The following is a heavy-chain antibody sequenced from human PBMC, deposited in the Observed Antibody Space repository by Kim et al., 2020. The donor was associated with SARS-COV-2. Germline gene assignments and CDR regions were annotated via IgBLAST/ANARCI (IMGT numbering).Heavy chain of an antibody. J-gene: IGHJ5*02. CDR1: VFSVLLSF. Sequence: SETLSLTFTVSVFSVLLSFFLFLLPPPGQVLDWIGHLFYRGPTTSTGSLRLRVTLSLDTSTTQFSLSLTSVTAAATAVYFCARLACSSISCSTFDPWGQGTLVTVSP. CDR3: ARLACSSISCSTFDP. V-gene: IGHV4-59*08. CDR2: LFYRGPT. D-gene: IGHD2-2*01.